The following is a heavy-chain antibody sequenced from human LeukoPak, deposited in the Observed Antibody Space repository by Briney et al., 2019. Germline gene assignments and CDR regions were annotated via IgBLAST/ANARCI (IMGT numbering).Heavy chain of an antibody. CDR3: ARQSYCSGGSCYSPKIDY. J-gene: IGHJ4*02. Sequence: SETLPLTCTVSGGSISSSSYYWGWIRQPPGKGLGWIGSIYYSGSTYYNPSLKSRVTISVDTSKNQFSLKLSSVTAADTAVYYCARQSYCSGGSCYSPKIDYWGQGTLVTVSS. CDR1: GGSISSSSYY. V-gene: IGHV4-39*01. CDR2: IYYSGST. D-gene: IGHD2-15*01.